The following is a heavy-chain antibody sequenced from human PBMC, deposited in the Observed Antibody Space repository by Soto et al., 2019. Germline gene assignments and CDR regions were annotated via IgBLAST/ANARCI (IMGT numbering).Heavy chain of an antibody. CDR3: ARQSRSIDLGAYYFDY. CDR2: IYYSGST. V-gene: IGHV4-39*01. J-gene: IGHJ4*02. Sequence: SETLSLTCTVSGGSISSSSYYWGWIRQPPGKGLEWIGSIYYSGSTYYNPSLKSRVTISVDTSKNQFSLKLSSVTAADTAVYYCARQSRSIDLGAYYFDYWGQRTLVTVSS. D-gene: IGHD1-26*01. CDR1: GGSISSSSYY.